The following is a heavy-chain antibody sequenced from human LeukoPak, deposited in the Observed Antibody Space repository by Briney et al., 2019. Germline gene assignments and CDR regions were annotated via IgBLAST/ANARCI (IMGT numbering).Heavy chain of an antibody. J-gene: IGHJ4*02. V-gene: IGHV4-4*07. Sequence: SETLSLTCTVSGGSISSYYWSWIRQPAGKGLEWIGRIYTSGSTNYNPSLKSRVTMSVDTSKNQFSLKLGSVTAADTAVYYCARGSQWLANFDYWGQGTLVTVSS. CDR1: GGSISSYY. CDR2: IYTSGST. D-gene: IGHD6-19*01. CDR3: ARGSQWLANFDY.